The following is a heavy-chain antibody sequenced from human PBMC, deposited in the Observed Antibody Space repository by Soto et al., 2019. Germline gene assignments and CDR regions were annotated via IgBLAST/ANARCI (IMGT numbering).Heavy chain of an antibody. Sequence: QVQLVQSGAEVKKPGASVKVSCKASGYTFTSYAIHWVRQAPGQSLEWMGWVDTGNGKTKYSQKFQGRVTITRDTYANTAEMELSSLRSEDTAVYYCARDAMWDPRGVEAQQDAYFAYWGQGTLVTVSS. CDR2: VDTGNGKT. J-gene: IGHJ4*02. CDR1: GYTFTSYA. D-gene: IGHD1-26*01. CDR3: ARDAMWDPRGVEAQQDAYFAY. V-gene: IGHV1-3*04.